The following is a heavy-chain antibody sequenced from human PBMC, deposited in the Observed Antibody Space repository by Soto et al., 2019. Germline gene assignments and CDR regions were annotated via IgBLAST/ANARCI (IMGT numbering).Heavy chain of an antibody. CDR3: AREVYYYGSGSAAFDY. CDR1: GFTFSSYG. V-gene: IGHV3-33*01. J-gene: IGHJ4*02. Sequence: QVQLVESGGGVVQPGRSLRLSCAASGFTFSSYGMHWVRQAPGKGLEWVAVIWYDGSNKYYADSVKGRFTISRDNSKNTLYLQMNSLRAEDTAVYYCAREVYYYGSGSAAFDYWGQGTLVTVSS. D-gene: IGHD3-10*01. CDR2: IWYDGSNK.